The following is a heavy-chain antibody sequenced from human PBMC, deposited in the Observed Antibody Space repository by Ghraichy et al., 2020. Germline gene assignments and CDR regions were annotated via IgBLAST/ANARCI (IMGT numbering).Heavy chain of an antibody. D-gene: IGHD3-9*01. V-gene: IGHV3-53*01. CDR3: AKELRYFDWTYDEYYYYYGMDV. CDR1: GFTVSSNY. CDR2: IYSGGST. J-gene: IGHJ6*02. Sequence: GGSLRLSCAASGFTVSSNYMSWVRQAPGKGLEWVSVIYSGGSTYYADSVKCRFTISRDNSKNTLYLQMNSLRAEDTAVYYCAKELRYFDWTYDEYYYYYGMDVWGQGTTVTVSS.